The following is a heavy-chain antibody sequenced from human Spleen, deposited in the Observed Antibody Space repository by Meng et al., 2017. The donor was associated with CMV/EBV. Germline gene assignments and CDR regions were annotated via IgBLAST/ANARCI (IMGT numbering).Heavy chain of an antibody. J-gene: IGHJ4*02. Sequence: QVQLQESGPGLVKPSQTLSLTCTVSGGSISSGDYYWSWIRQPPGKGLEWIGYIYYSGSTYYNPSLKSRVTISVDTSKNQFSLKLSSVTAADTAVYYCARDRSFWGNYVDTAMVDLVWGQGTLGTVSS. CDR2: IYYSGST. D-gene: IGHD5-18*01. CDR3: ARDRSFWGNYVDTAMVDLV. CDR1: GGSISSGDYY. V-gene: IGHV4-30-4*08.